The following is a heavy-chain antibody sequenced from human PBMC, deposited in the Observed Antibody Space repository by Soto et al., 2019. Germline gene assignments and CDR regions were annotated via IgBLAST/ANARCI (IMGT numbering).Heavy chain of an antibody. D-gene: IGHD1-26*01. CDR2: IYSGGST. CDR3: ARVMGGEGNGSPIDY. V-gene: IGHV3-53*01. CDR1: GFTVSSNY. Sequence: GGSLRLSCAASGFTVSSNYMSWVRQAPGKGLEWVSVIYSGGSTYYADSVKGRFTTSRDNSKNTLYLQMNSLRAEDTAVYYCARVMGGEGNGSPIDYWGQGTLVTVSS. J-gene: IGHJ4*02.